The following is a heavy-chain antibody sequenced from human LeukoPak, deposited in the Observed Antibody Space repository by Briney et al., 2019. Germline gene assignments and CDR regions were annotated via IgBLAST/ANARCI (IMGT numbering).Heavy chain of an antibody. V-gene: IGHV3-74*01. D-gene: IGHD2-21*01. CDR3: ARDSTDWRYYYYYMDV. CDR1: GFTFSSYW. J-gene: IGHJ6*03. Sequence: GGSLRLSCAASGFTFSSYWMHWVRQAPGKGLVWVSRINSDGSSTSYADSVKGRFTISRDNAKNTLYLQMSSLRAEDTAVYYCARDSTDWRYYYYYMDVWGKGTTVTVSS. CDR2: INSDGSST.